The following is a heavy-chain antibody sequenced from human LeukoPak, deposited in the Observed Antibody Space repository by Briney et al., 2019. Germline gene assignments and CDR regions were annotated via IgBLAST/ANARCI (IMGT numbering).Heavy chain of an antibody. J-gene: IGHJ4*02. Sequence: PGGSLRLSCAASGFTFSSYAMSWVRQAPGKGLEWVSAISGSGGSTYYADSVKGRFTISRDNSKNTLYLQMNSLRAEDTAVYYCARTRITIFGVVIHRGPFDYWGQGTLVTVSS. CDR2: ISGSGGST. V-gene: IGHV3-23*01. CDR1: GFTFSSYA. CDR3: ARTRITIFGVVIHRGPFDY. D-gene: IGHD3-3*01.